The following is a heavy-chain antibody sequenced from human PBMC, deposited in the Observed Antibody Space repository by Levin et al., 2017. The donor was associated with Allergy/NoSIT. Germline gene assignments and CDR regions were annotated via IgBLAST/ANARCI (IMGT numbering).Heavy chain of an antibody. CDR3: ARDMKYSSGTRGCLDY. J-gene: IGHJ4*02. Sequence: GESLKISCKASGYTFTSYYMHWVRQAPGQGLEWMGIINPSGGSTSYAQKFQGRVTMTRDTSTSTVYMELSSLRSEDTAVYYCARDMKYSSGTRGCLDYWGQGTLVTVSS. V-gene: IGHV1-46*01. D-gene: IGHD6-19*01. CDR1: GYTFTSYY. CDR2: INPSGGST.